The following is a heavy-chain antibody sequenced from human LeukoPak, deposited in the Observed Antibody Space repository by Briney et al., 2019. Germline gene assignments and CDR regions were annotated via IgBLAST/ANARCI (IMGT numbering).Heavy chain of an antibody. J-gene: IGHJ4*02. D-gene: IGHD3-22*01. V-gene: IGHV3-23*01. CDR1: GFTFTSAP. CDR3: ATKTPGNYPYDY. Sequence: GGSLRLSCVLSGFTFTSAPMNWVRQAPGKGLEWVSTSGTDGDTYYADSVKGRFTISRDNSKNTVHLQMTSLRVEDTAVYYCATKTPGNYPYDYWGQGTLVIVSS. CDR2: SGTDGDT.